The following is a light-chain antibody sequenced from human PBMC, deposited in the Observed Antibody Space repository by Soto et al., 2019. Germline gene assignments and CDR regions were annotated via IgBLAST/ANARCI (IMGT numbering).Light chain of an antibody. Sequence: QSVRTQPPSVSGAPGQRVTISCTGSSSNIGAGYDVHWYQQLPGTAPKLLIYGNSNRPSGVPDRFSGSKSGTSASLAITGLQAEDEADYYCQSYDSXLSGFYVFGTGTKVTVL. CDR2: GNS. CDR3: QSYDSXLSGFYV. J-gene: IGLJ1*01. V-gene: IGLV1-40*01. CDR1: SSNIGAGYD.